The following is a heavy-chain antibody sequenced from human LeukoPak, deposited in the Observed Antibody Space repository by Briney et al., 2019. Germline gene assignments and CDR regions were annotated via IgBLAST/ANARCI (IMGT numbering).Heavy chain of an antibody. CDR3: ARGFYGSGNS. CDR1: GFTFSNYW. J-gene: IGHJ4*01. Sequence: GGSLRLSCAASGFTFSNYWMYWVRQAPGGGPLWVSRISGDGITTYYAGSVKGRFTISRDNAKNTLYLQMHSLRAEDSAVYYCARGFYGSGNSWGHGTLVTVSS. CDR2: ISGDGITT. D-gene: IGHD3-10*01. V-gene: IGHV3-74*01.